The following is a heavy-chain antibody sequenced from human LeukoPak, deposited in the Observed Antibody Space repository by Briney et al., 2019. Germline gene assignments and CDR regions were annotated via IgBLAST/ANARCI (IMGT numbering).Heavy chain of an antibody. CDR3: ASVRRGFGESSKYYSYYYMDV. V-gene: IGHV4-39*01. J-gene: IGHJ6*03. Sequence: KPSETLSLTCSVSGGSIGSSSYYWGWIRQPPGEGLEWIGNIYYSGSTYFNPSLKSRLTISVDTSKNQFSLKLSAVTAADTAVYFCASVRRGFGESSKYYSYYYMDVWGNGTTVTISS. CDR2: IYYSGST. CDR1: GGSIGSSSYY. D-gene: IGHD3-10*01.